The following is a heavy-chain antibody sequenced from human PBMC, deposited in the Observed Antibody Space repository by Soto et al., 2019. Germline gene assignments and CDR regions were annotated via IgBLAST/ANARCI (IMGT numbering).Heavy chain of an antibody. V-gene: IGHV1-3*01. Sequence: ASVKVSCKASGYTFTSYAMHWVRQASGQRLEWMGWINAGNGNTKYSQKFQGRVTITRDTSASTAYMELSSLRSEDTAVYYCARGITVYGHSEYFQHWGQGTLVTVSS. CDR3: ARGITVYGHSEYFQH. CDR2: INAGNGNT. D-gene: IGHD4-17*01. J-gene: IGHJ1*01. CDR1: GYTFTSYA.